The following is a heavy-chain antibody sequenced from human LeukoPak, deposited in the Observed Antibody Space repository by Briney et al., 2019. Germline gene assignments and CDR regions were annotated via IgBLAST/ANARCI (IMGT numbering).Heavy chain of an antibody. CDR1: GGTFSIYA. CDR3: ARANCSGGSCYSEYYYGMDV. CDR2: IIPIFGTA. V-gene: IGHV1-69*13. Sequence: ASVKVSCKSSGGTFSIYAISWVRQAPGQGLEWMGGIIPIFGTANYAQKFQGRVTITADESTSTAYMELSSLRSEDTAVYHCARANCSGGSCYSEYYYGMDVWGKGTTVTVSS. J-gene: IGHJ6*04. D-gene: IGHD2-15*01.